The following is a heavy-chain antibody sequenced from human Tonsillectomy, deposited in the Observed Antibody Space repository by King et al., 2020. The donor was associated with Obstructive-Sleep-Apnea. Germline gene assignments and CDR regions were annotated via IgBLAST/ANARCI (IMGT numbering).Heavy chain of an antibody. J-gene: IGHJ4*02. V-gene: IGHV3-9*01. CDR1: GFTFDVYA. CDR3: AKEFIAVAGTSDY. CDR2: ISWNSGSI. Sequence: VQLVESGGGLVQPGRSLRLSCAASGFTFDVYAMHWVRQAPGKGLEWVSGISWNSGSIGYADSVKGRFTISRDNAKNSLSLQMNSLRAEDTALYYCAKEFIAVAGTSDYWGQGTLVTVSS. D-gene: IGHD6-19*01.